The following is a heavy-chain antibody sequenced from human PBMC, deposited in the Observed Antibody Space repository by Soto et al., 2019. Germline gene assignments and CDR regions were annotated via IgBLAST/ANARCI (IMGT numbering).Heavy chain of an antibody. V-gene: IGHV3-23*01. J-gene: IGHJ4*02. CDR2: ISGSGGST. CDR3: AKNYYILTNFDY. D-gene: IGHD3-9*01. CDR1: GLTFSSYA. Sequence: TASGLTFSSYAMSWVRQAPGKGLEWVSAISGSGGSTYYADSVKGRFTISRDNSKNTLYLQMNSLIAEDTAVYYCAKNYYILTNFDYWCQGTLVTVSS.